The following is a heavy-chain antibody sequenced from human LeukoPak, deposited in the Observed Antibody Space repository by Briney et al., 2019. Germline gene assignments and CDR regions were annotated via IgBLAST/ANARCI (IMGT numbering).Heavy chain of an antibody. CDR2: MYYSGRT. J-gene: IGHJ4*02. CDR1: GESISSSNYY. Sequence: SETLSLTCTVSGESISSSNYYWGWIRQPPGKGLEWIGSMYYSGRTYYNPSLKSRVTISVDTSKNQFFLKLSSVSAEDTALYYCARERLGGSYYRPVDYWGQGTLVTVSS. CDR3: ARERLGGSYYRPVDY. V-gene: IGHV4-39*07. D-gene: IGHD1-26*01.